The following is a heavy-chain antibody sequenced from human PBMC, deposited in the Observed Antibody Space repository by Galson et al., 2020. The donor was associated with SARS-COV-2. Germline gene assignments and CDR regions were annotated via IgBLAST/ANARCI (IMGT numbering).Heavy chain of an antibody. J-gene: IGHJ6*02. CDR2: INPSGGST. CDR1: VYTFTSYY. Sequence: SVKVSCKASVYTFTSYYMHWVRQAPGQGLEWMGIINPSGGSTSYAQKFQCRVTMTRDTSTNTVYMELSSMRSEDTAVYYRARDQGYGFGELLFGNHYYYGMDVWGQGTTVTVSS. D-gene: IGHD3-10*01. CDR3: ARDQGYGFGELLFGNHYYYGMDV. V-gene: IGHV1-46*03.